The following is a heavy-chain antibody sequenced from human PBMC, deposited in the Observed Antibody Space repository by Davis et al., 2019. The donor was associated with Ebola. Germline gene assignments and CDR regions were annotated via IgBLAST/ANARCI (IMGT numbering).Heavy chain of an antibody. V-gene: IGHV4-34*01. J-gene: IGHJ4*02. CDR2: INHSGST. CDR1: GGSFSGYY. Sequence: PSETLSLTCAVYGGSFSGYYWSWIRQPPGKGLEWIGEINHSGSTNYNPSLKSRVTISVDTSKNQFSLKLSSVTAADTAVYYCARVGYVVFPRIYYFDYWGQGTLVTVSS. D-gene: IGHD3-16*01. CDR3: ARVGYVVFPRIYYFDY.